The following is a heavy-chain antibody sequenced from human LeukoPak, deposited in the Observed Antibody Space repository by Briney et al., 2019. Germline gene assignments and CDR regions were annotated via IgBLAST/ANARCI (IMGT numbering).Heavy chain of an antibody. CDR2: IYSGSTT. V-gene: IGHV3-53*01. CDR1: GFTVSSNY. CDR3: AKGPRPGSSGYPNLDH. D-gene: IGHD3-22*01. J-gene: IGHJ4*02. Sequence: HPGGSLRLPCAASGFTVSSNYTNWVRQAPGKGLEWVSLIYSGSTTNYADSVKGRFTISRDNSKNTLYLQMNSLRVEDTAVYYCAKGPRPGSSGYPNLDHWGQGTLVTVSS.